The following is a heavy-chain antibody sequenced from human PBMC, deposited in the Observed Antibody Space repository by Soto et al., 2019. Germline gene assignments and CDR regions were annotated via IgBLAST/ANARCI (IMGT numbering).Heavy chain of an antibody. Sequence: GESLKISCKGPGYNFNNYWIGWVRQMPGKGLEWMGLIYPADSDTRYSPSFQGQVTMSADESITTAYVQWSSLKASDTAIYYCVRERKGAFDFWGQGTQVTVSS. CDR2: IYPADSDT. J-gene: IGHJ4*02. CDR1: GYNFNNYW. CDR3: VRERKGAFDF. V-gene: IGHV5-51*01.